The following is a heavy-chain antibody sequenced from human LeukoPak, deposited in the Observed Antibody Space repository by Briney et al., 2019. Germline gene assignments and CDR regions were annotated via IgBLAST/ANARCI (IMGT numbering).Heavy chain of an antibody. D-gene: IGHD2/OR15-2a*01. Sequence: GGSLRLSCAASGFTFSSYSMNWVRQAPGKGLEWVSSISSTSSYIYYADSVKGRFTISRDNAKNSLYLQMNSLRAEDTAVYYCARFYGPRAFDIWGQGTMVTVSS. CDR1: GFTFSSYS. CDR3: ARFYGPRAFDI. CDR2: ISSTSSYI. V-gene: IGHV3-21*01. J-gene: IGHJ3*02.